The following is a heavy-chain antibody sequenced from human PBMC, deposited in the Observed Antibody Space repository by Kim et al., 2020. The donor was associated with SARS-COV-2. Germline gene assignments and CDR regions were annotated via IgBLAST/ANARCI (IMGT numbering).Heavy chain of an antibody. Sequence: TYYADSVKSRVTISRDNSKNTLYLLMNSLRAEDTAVYYCAFGDQQCSFDYWGQGTLVTVAS. CDR3: AFGDQQCSFDY. D-gene: IGHD3-10*01. V-gene: IGHV3-53*01. CDR2: T. J-gene: IGHJ4*02.